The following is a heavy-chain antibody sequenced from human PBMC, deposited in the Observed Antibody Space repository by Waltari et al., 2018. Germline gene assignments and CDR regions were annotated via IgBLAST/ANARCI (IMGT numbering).Heavy chain of an antibody. CDR1: GGSISSHY. Sequence: QVQLQESGPGLVKPSETLSLTCTVSGGSISSHYWSWIRQPPGKGLEWIGYIYYSGSTNYNPSLKSRVTISVDTSKNQFSLKLSSVTAADTAVYYCARANRLPDAFDIWGQGTMVTVSS. J-gene: IGHJ3*02. CDR2: IYYSGST. CDR3: ARANRLPDAFDI. D-gene: IGHD2-15*01. V-gene: IGHV4-59*11.